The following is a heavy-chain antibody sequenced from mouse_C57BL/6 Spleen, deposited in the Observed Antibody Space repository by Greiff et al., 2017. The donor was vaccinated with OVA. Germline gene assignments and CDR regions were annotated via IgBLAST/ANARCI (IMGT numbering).Heavy chain of an antibody. D-gene: IGHD2-3*01. J-gene: IGHJ4*01. Sequence: VQLHQPGTELLKPGASVKLSCKASGSPFTSSWMHWLKRRPGQGLGWIGNIIPTNGGTNYNEKFKSKATLTVDKSSSTAYMQLSSLTSEDSAVYYCARSGWLLRDYAMDYWGQGTSVTVSS. CDR2: IIPTNGGT. CDR3: ARSGWLLRDYAMDY. V-gene: IGHV1-53*01. CDR1: GSPFTSSW.